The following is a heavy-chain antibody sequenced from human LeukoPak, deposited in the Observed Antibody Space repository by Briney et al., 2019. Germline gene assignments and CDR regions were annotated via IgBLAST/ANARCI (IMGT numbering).Heavy chain of an antibody. J-gene: IGHJ2*01. D-gene: IGHD6-6*01. CDR2: IYYSGST. Sequence: PSETLSLTCTVSGGSISSYYWSWIRQPPGKGLEWIGYIYYSGSTNYNPSLKSRVTISVDTSKNQFSLKLSSVTAADTAVYYCARGAVHFDLWGRGTLVTVSS. V-gene: IGHV4-59*01. CDR1: GGSISSYY. CDR3: ARGAVHFDL.